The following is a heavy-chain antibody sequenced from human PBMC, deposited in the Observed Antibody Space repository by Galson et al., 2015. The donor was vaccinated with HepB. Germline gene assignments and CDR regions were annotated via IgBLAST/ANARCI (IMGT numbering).Heavy chain of an antibody. V-gene: IGHV4-59*01. J-gene: IGHJ4*02. CDR3: ASTPGWLQTPLGYFDY. D-gene: IGHD5-24*01. Sequence: LSLTCTVSGGSISSYYWSWIRQPPGKGLEWIGYIYYSGSTNYNPSLKSRVTISIDTSKNQFSLKLSSVTAADTAVYYCASTPGWLQTPLGYFDYWGQGTLVTVSS. CDR2: IYYSGST. CDR1: GGSISSYY.